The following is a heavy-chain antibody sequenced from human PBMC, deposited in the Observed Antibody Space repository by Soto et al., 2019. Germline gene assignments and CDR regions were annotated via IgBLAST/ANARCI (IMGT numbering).Heavy chain of an antibody. V-gene: IGHV1-18*01. CDR3: AREIGITMIVVVHNWFDP. Sequence: SVKVSFKASCYTFTSYGISWVRQAPGQGLEWMGWISAYNGNTNYAQKLQGRVTMTTDTSTSTAYMELRSLRSDDTAVYYCAREIGITMIVVVHNWFDPWGQGTLVTVS. CDR2: ISAYNGNT. CDR1: CYTFTSYG. J-gene: IGHJ5*02. D-gene: IGHD3-22*01.